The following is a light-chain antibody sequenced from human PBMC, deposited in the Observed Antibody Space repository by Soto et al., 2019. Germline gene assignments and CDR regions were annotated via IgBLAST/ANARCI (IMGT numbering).Light chain of an antibody. CDR1: SSDIGSYNY. CDR3: SSYGDSSTL. Sequence: QSVLTQPASLSGSPGQSITISCTGTSSDIGSYNYVSWYQQHPGKAPKLMIFDVSYRPSGISDRFSGSKSGNTASLTISGHQPEDEADYYCSSYGDSSTLFGGGTKLTVL. J-gene: IGLJ3*02. CDR2: DVS. V-gene: IGLV2-14*03.